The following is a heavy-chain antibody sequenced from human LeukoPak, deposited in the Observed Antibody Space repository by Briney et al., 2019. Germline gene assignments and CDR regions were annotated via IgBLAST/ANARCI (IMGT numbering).Heavy chain of an antibody. D-gene: IGHD1-26*01. J-gene: IGHJ6*03. CDR2: ITSSGTYI. CDR3: ARAYSERYGLGYYYMDV. CDR1: GFTFSNYN. Sequence: GGSLRLSCAASGFTFSNYNMNWVRQAPGKAMDWVSSITSSGTYIFYADSVKGRFTISRDNAKKSVYLQMNSLRAEDTAVYYCARAYSERYGLGYYYMDVWGKGTTVTISS. V-gene: IGHV3-21*01.